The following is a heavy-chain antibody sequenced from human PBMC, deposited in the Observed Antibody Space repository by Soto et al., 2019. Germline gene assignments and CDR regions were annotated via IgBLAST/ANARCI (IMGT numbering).Heavy chain of an antibody. D-gene: IGHD3-3*01. CDR3: ARLYYDYV. Sequence: GALRLSCRASGSDFSTYSMNWVRQAPGQGLEWIAYVSLDSDSIQYADSVKGRFTISRDDAENSLYLQMDSLRDEDTATYYCARLYYDYVWGQGTTVTVSS. J-gene: IGHJ6*02. CDR2: VSLDSDSI. CDR1: GSDFSTYS. V-gene: IGHV3-48*02.